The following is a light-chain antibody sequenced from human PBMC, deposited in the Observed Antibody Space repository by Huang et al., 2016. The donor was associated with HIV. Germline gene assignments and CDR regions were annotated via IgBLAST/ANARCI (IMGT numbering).Light chain of an antibody. V-gene: IGKV3-15*01. CDR2: GAA. CDR1: QSVATN. CDR3: QQYHNWPYT. Sequence: EIIMTQSPATLSLSPGEGASLSCRANQSVATNLAWYLHRPGQRPRILIFGAATRASGLPGRFSGSGSGTKFTLTVSGLQSEDFAVYYCQQYHNWPYTFGQGTKLEI. J-gene: IGKJ2*01.